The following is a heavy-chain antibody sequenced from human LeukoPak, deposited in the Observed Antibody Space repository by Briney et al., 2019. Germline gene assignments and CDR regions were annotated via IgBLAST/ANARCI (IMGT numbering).Heavy chain of an antibody. CDR3: ARDVGGSYPPYYFDY. Sequence: GGSLRLSCAASGFTFSSSEMNWVRQAPGKGLEWLSYISSSGTTICYADSVKGRLTISRDNAKNSLYLQMSSLRAEDTAVYYCARDVGGSYPPYYFDYWGQGTLVTVSS. D-gene: IGHD1-26*01. CDR2: ISSSGTTI. V-gene: IGHV3-48*03. J-gene: IGHJ4*02. CDR1: GFTFSSSE.